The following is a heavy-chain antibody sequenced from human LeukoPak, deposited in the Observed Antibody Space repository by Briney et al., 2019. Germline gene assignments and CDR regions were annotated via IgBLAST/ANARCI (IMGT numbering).Heavy chain of an antibody. CDR2: ISANNGDT. CDR3: ARYDGRAVYGDY. V-gene: IGHV1-18*01. D-gene: IGHD3-22*01. J-gene: IGHJ4*02. CDR1: GYTFTNYG. Sequence: ASVKVSCKTSGYTFTNYGISWVRQAPGQGLEWMGWISANNGDTNYAQKFQGRVTTTTDTSTSTAYMELRSLRSGDTAVYYCARYDGRAVYGDYWGQGTLVTVSS.